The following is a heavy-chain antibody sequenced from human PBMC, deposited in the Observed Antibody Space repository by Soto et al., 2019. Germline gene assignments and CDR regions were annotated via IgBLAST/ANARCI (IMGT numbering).Heavy chain of an antibody. Sequence: SQTLSLTCAISGDSVSSNSAAWNWIRQSPSRGLEWLGRTYYRSKWYNDYAVSVKSRITINPYTSKNHFSLQLNSVTPEDTAVYYCAREYSGYDYTYYYGMDVWGQGTTVTVSS. D-gene: IGHD5-12*01. CDR2: TYYRSKWYN. V-gene: IGHV6-1*01. J-gene: IGHJ6*02. CDR1: GDSVSSNSAA. CDR3: AREYSGYDYTYYYGMDV.